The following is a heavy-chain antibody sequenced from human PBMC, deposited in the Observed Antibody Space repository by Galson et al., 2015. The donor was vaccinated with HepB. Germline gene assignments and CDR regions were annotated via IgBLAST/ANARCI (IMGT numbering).Heavy chain of an antibody. CDR2: INPSGGST. D-gene: IGHD2-2*01. CDR3: ARGAGRQSSSTRRGPFDY. CDR1: GYTFTSYY. Sequence: SVKVSCKASGYTFTSYYMHWVRQAPGQGLEWMGIINPSGGSTSYAQKFQGRVTMTRDTSTSTVYMELSSLRSEDTAVYYCARGAGRQSSSTRRGPFDYWGQGTLVTVSS. V-gene: IGHV1-46*01. J-gene: IGHJ4*02.